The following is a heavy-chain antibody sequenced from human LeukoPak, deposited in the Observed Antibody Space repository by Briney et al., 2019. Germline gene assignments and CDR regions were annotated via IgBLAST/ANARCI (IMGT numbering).Heavy chain of an antibody. CDR1: GFTFSSYT. V-gene: IGHV3-21*01. J-gene: IGHJ4*02. Sequence: GGSLRLSCAASGFTFSSYTMNWVRQAPGKGLEWVSSISTSSSYIYYADSVKGRFTISRDNAKNSLYLQMNSLRAEDTAVYYCAREGFSGSYYCFDYWGQGTLVTVSS. CDR2: ISTSSSYI. CDR3: AREGFSGSYYCFDY. D-gene: IGHD1-26*01.